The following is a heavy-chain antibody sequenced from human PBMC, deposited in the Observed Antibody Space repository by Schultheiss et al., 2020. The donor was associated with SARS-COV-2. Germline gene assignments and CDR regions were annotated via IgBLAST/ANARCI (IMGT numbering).Heavy chain of an antibody. V-gene: IGHV4-31*03. D-gene: IGHD2-8*01. CDR2: IYYSGST. CDR3: AREKGTNGAFDY. CDR1: GGYVNSGSYY. Sequence: TLSLTCTVSGGYVNSGSYYWSWIRQHPGKGLEWIGYIYYSGSTYYNPSLKSRVTISVDTSKNQFSLKLSSVTAADTAVYYCAREKGTNGAFDYWGQGTLVTVSS. J-gene: IGHJ4*02.